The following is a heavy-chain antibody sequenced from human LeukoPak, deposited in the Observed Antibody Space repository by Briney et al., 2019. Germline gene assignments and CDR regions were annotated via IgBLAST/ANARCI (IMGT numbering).Heavy chain of an antibody. V-gene: IGHV4-39*01. CDR2: IFYSGNT. Sequence: SETLSLTCTVSGDSISSSIYYWAWIRQPPGKGLEWIGSIFYSGNTYYNPSLKSRVTISVDTSKNQSSLKLTSVTAADTAVYYCARHGWFGELSPSAYWGQGALVTVSS. CDR3: ARHGWFGELSPSAY. J-gene: IGHJ4*02. CDR1: GDSISSSIYY. D-gene: IGHD3-10*01.